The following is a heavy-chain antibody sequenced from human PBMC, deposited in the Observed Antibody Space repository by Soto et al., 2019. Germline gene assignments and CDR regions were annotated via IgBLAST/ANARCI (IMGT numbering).Heavy chain of an antibody. CDR2: IYYSGST. V-gene: IGHV4-30-4*01. D-gene: IGHD4-17*01. Sequence: QVQLQESGPGLVKPSQTLSLTCTVSGGSISSGDYYWSWIRQPPGKGLEWIGYIYYSGSTYYNPSLKGRVTISVDPPKHQFPRKRSFVIAADTAGYYCAIYGGNSVYFAYGGQGTRVTVSP. J-gene: IGHJ4*02. CDR3: AIYGGNSVYFAY. CDR1: GGSISSGDYY.